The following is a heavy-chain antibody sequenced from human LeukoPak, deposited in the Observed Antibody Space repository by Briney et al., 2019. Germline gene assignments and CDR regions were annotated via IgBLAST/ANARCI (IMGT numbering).Heavy chain of an antibody. V-gene: IGHV1-8*01. CDR1: GYTFTSYD. CDR3: ASSIVGAVRGAFDI. J-gene: IGHJ3*02. CDR2: MNPNSGNT. Sequence: ASVKVSCKASGYTFTSYDINWVRQATGQGLEWMGWMNPNSGNTGYAQKLQGRVPMHRNTSISTAYMELSSLRSEDTAVYYCASSIVGAVRGAFDIWGQGTMVTVSS. D-gene: IGHD1-26*01.